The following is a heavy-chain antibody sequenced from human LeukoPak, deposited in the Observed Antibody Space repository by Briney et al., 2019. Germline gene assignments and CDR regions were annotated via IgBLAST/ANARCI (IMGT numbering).Heavy chain of an antibody. J-gene: IGHJ4*02. V-gene: IGHV3-66*01. CDR2: IYSGGST. Sequence: GGSLRLSCAASGLTVSSNYMSWVRQAPGKGLEWVSVIYSGGSTYYADSVKGRFTISRDNSKNTLYLQMNSLRAEETAVYYCARDRGGGVLDYWGQGTLVTVSS. CDR3: ARDRGGGVLDY. CDR1: GLTVSSNY. D-gene: IGHD3-16*01.